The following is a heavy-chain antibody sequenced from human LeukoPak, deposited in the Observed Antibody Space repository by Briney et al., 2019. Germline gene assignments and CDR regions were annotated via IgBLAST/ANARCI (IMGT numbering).Heavy chain of an antibody. D-gene: IGHD3-22*01. CDR1: GGSISNYY. J-gene: IGHJ4*02. CDR3: ARGQQGYYYDSSGYPASFDY. Sequence: SETLSLTCTVSGGSISNYYWNWIRQPAGKGLEWIGRIYTSGSTNYNPSLKSRVTMSVDTSKNQFYLDLSSVTAADTAVYYCARGQQGYYYDSSGYPASFDYRGQGTLVTVSS. V-gene: IGHV4-4*07. CDR2: IYTSGST.